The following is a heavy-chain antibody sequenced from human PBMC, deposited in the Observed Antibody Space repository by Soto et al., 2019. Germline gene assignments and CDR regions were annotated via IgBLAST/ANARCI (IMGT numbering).Heavy chain of an antibody. V-gene: IGHV4-34*01. CDR2: INHSGST. D-gene: IGHD3-10*01. CDR1: GGSFSGYY. Sequence: SEALSLTCAVYGGSFSGYYWSWIRQPPGKGLEWIGEINHSGSTNYNPSLKSRVTISVDTSKNQFSLKLSSVTAADTAVYYCASNYGSGNLRFAPYHRNYYYYMDVWGKGTTVTVSS. CDR3: ASNYGSGNLRFAPYHRNYYYYMDV. J-gene: IGHJ6*03.